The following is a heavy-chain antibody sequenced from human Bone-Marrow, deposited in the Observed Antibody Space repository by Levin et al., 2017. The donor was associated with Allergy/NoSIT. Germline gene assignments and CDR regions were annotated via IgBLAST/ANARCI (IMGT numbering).Heavy chain of an antibody. D-gene: IGHD4-17*01. CDR3: ARGTDYGDPTLGY. CDR1: GFTFSSYA. Sequence: GGSLRLSCAASGFTFSSYAMHWVRQAPGKGLEWVAVISYDGSNKYYADSVKGRFTISRDNSKNTLYLQMNSLRAEDTAVYYCARGTDYGDPTLGYWGQGTLVTVSS. V-gene: IGHV3-30*04. CDR2: ISYDGSNK. J-gene: IGHJ4*02.